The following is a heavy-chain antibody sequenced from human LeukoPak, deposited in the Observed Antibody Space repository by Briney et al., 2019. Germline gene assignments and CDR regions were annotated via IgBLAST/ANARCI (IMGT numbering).Heavy chain of an antibody. Sequence: GGSLRLSCAASGFTFSDAWMSWGRQAPGKGPEWLGRVKSKTDGGTTDHAAPVKGRFTVSRDDSKNTLYLEMNSLKPDDTAFYYCTLGGHYFGSWGQGTLVTVSS. D-gene: IGHD3-10*01. CDR3: TLGGHYFGS. J-gene: IGHJ4*02. CDR1: GFTFSDAW. V-gene: IGHV3-15*01. CDR2: VKSKTDGGTT.